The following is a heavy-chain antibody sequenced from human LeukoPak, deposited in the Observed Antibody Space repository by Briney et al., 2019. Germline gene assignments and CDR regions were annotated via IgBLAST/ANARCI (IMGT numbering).Heavy chain of an antibody. CDR3: AKDENLWFGELLPFDY. CDR2: IKQDGSEK. V-gene: IGHV3-7*03. Sequence: GGSLRLSCAASGFTFSNYWMTWVRQAPGKGLEWVANIKQDGSEKYYVDSVKGRFTISRDNAKNSLYLQMNSLRAEDTAVYYCAKDENLWFGELLPFDYWGQGTLVTVSS. J-gene: IGHJ4*02. CDR1: GFTFSNYW. D-gene: IGHD3-10*01.